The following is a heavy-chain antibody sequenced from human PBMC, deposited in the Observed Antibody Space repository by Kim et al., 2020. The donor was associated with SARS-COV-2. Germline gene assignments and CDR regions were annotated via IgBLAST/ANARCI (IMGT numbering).Heavy chain of an antibody. CDR2: IYYSGST. J-gene: IGHJ4*02. V-gene: IGHV4-61*01. D-gene: IGHD3-22*01. CDR1: GGSVSSGSYY. CDR3: ASVYYYDSSGYYGGVDY. Sequence: SETLSLTCTVSGGSVSSGSYYWSWIRQPPGKGLEWIGYIYYSGSTNYNPSLKSRVTISVDTSKNQFSLKLSSVTAADTAVYYCASVYYYDSSGYYGGVDYWGQGTLVTVSS.